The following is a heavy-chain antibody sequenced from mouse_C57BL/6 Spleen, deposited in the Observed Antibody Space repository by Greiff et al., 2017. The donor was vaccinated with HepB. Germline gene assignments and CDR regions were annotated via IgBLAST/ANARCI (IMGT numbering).Heavy chain of an antibody. CDR2: IDPENGDT. Sequence: EVKLQESGAELVRPGASVKLSCTASGFNIKDDYMHWVKQRPEQGLEWIGWIDPENGDTEYASKFQGKATITADTSSNTAYLQLSSLTSEDTAVYYCTTGRWFAYWGQGTLVTVSA. V-gene: IGHV14-4*01. CDR3: TTGRWFAY. CDR1: GFNIKDDY. J-gene: IGHJ3*01.